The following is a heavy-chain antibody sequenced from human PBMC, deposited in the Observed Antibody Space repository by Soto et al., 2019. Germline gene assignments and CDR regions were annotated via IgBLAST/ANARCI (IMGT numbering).Heavy chain of an antibody. CDR1: GGTFSSYA. Sequence: SVKVSCKASGGTFSSYAISWVRQAPGQGLECMGGIIPIFGTANYAQKFQGRVTITADESTSTAYMELSSLRSEDTAVYYCARGAKQLVVNYYYYYGMDVWGQGTTVTVSS. D-gene: IGHD6-6*01. V-gene: IGHV1-69*13. CDR3: ARGAKQLVVNYYYYYGMDV. CDR2: IIPIFGTA. J-gene: IGHJ6*02.